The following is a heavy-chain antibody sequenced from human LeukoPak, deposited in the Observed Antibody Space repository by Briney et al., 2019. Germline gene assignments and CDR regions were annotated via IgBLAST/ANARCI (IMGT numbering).Heavy chain of an antibody. J-gene: IGHJ5*01. CDR1: GYTFTGYY. CDR2: INPNSGGT. D-gene: IGHD1-26*01. Sequence: ASVRVSCKASGYTFTGYYIHWVRQAPGQGLEWMGWINPNSGGTNYAQNFQGRVTMTRDTSISTAYMELSRLRSDDTAVYYCARERSSGSYSNWFDSWGQGTLVTVSS. V-gene: IGHV1-2*02. CDR3: ARERSSGSYSNWFDS.